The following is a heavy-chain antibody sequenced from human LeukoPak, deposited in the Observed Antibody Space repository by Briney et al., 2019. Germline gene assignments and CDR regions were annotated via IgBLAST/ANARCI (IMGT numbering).Heavy chain of an antibody. V-gene: IGHV4-59*01. D-gene: IGHD3-10*01. Sequence: SETLSLTCTVSGGSISGYYWSWIRQPPGKGLEWIGYIYYSGSTNYNPSLKSRVTISVDTSKNQFSLKLSSVTAADTAVYYCARGKTPTDYYGSGTYSGSLDYWGQGTLVTVSS. CDR3: ARGKTPTDYYGSGTYSGSLDY. CDR1: GGSISGYY. CDR2: IYYSGST. J-gene: IGHJ4*02.